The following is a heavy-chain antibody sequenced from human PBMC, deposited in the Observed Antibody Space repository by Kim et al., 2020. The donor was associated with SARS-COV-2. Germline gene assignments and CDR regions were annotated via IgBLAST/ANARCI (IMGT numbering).Heavy chain of an antibody. CDR3: ACHLDYSSSWMGGHWLDP. CDR1: GGSFSAYY. D-gene: IGHD6-13*01. Sequence: SETLSLTCAVYGGSFSAYYWSWIRQPPGKGLEWIGEINHSGSTNYNPSLKSRVTISVDTSKNQFSLKLSSVTAADTAVYYCACHLDYSSSWMGGHWLDPWGQGTLVTVSS. J-gene: IGHJ5*02. CDR2: INHSGST. V-gene: IGHV4-34*01.